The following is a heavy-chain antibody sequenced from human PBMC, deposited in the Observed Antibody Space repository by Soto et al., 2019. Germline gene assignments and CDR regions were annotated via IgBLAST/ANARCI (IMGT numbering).Heavy chain of an antibody. CDR3: ARDRVVTIFGVVTLGMDV. CDR2: INAGNGNT. J-gene: IGHJ6*02. V-gene: IGHV1-3*01. Sequence: QVQLVQSGAEVKKPGASVKVSCKASGYTFTSYAMHWVRQAPGQRLEWMGWINAGNGNTKYSQKFQGRVTITRDTSASTAYMELSSLRSEDTAVYYCARDRVVTIFGVVTLGMDVWGQGTTVTVSS. D-gene: IGHD3-3*01. CDR1: GYTFTSYA.